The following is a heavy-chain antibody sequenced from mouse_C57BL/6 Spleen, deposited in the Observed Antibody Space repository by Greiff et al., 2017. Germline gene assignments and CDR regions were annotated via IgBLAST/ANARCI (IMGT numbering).Heavy chain of an antibody. V-gene: IGHV1-55*01. J-gene: IGHJ2*01. CDR2: IYPGSGST. CDR3: ARRLYYINYPCY. CDR1: GYTFTSYW. Sequence: QVQLQQPGAELVKPGASVKMSCKASGYTFTSYWITWVKQRPGQGLEWIGDIYPGSGSTNYNEKFKSKATLTVDTSSSTAYMQLSSLTSEDSSVYYCARRLYYINYPCYWGQGTTLTVAS. D-gene: IGHD2-5*01.